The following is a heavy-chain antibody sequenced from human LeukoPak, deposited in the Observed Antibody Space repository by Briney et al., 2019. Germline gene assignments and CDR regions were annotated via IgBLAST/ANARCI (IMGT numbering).Heavy chain of an antibody. CDR2: INHSGGT. Sequence: PSETLSLTCGVYGGSFSGYYWNWIRQTPGKGLEWIGEINHSGGTNYNPSLKSRVTISVDTSKNQFSLKLSSVTAADTAVYYCASPAMALGDAFDIWGQGTMVTVSS. V-gene: IGHV4-34*01. D-gene: IGHD5-18*01. J-gene: IGHJ3*02. CDR3: ASPAMALGDAFDI. CDR1: GGSFSGYY.